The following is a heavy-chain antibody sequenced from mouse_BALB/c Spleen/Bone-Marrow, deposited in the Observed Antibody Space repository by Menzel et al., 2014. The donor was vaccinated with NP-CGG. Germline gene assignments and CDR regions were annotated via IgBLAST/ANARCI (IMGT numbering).Heavy chain of an antibody. CDR2: ISDGGGRA. D-gene: IGHD3-2*01. J-gene: IGHJ2*01. CDR3: ARQLDSSGYVLDY. Sequence: EVKLMESGGGLVQHEGSLEKTGGASGCTCSSYTMSWIRQTPEKRLEWVAYISDGGGRAYYPDTVKGRFTISRDNAKNTLYLQMSSLKSEDTAMYYCARQLDSSGYVLDYWGQGTTLTVSS. CDR1: GCTCSSYT. V-gene: IGHV5-12-2*01.